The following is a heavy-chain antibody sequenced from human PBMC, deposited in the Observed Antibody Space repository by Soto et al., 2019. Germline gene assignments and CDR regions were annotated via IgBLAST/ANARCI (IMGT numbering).Heavy chain of an antibody. Sequence: PSETLSLTCTVSGGSISSSSYYWGWIRQPPGKGLGWIGSIYYSGSTYYNPSLKSRVTISVDTSKNQFSLRLSSVTAADTAVYYCARVTPELRYFDWLLPSLLDYWGQGTLVTVSS. CDR2: IYYSGST. CDR1: GGSISSSSYY. J-gene: IGHJ4*02. V-gene: IGHV4-39*01. CDR3: ARVTPELRYFDWLLPSLLDY. D-gene: IGHD3-9*01.